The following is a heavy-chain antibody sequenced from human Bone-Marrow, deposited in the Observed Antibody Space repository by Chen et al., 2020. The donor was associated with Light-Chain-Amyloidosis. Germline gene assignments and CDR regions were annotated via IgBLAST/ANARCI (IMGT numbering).Heavy chain of an antibody. V-gene: IGHV3-21*01. CDR3: ASYDPRTYYYYYMDV. J-gene: IGHJ6*03. CDR1: GFTFSSDS. D-gene: IGHD3-3*01. CDR2: ISSSSSYI. Sequence: EVQLVESGGGLVKPGGSLRLSCAASGFTFSSDSMNWVGQAPGKGLEWVSSISSSSSYIYDADSVKGRFTISRDNSKNSLYLQMNSLRAEDTAVYYCASYDPRTYYYYYMDVWGKGTTVTVSS.